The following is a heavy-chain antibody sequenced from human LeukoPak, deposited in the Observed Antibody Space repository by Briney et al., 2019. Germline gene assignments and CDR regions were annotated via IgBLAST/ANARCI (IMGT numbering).Heavy chain of an antibody. CDR3: ARDSGSGYPFDY. CDR1: GGSISSSSYY. D-gene: IGHD3-3*01. V-gene: IGHV4-39*07. CDR2: IYYSGST. Sequence: PSETLSLTCTVSGGSISSSSYYWGWIRQPPGKGLEWIGSIYYSGSTYYSPSLKSRVTISVDTSKNQFSLKLSSVTAADTAVYYCARDSGSGYPFDYWGQGTLVTVSS. J-gene: IGHJ4*02.